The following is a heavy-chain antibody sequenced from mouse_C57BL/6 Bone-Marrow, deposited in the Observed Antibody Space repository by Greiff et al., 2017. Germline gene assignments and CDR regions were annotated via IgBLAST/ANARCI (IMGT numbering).Heavy chain of an antibody. D-gene: IGHD2-9*01. Sequence: QVHVKQPGTELVKPGASVKLSCKASGYTFTSYWMHWVKQRPGQGLEWIGNINPSNGGTNYNEKFKSKATLTVDKSSSTAYMQLSSLTSEDSAVYYCARPPSYYGYDGGFAYWGQGTLVTVSA. V-gene: IGHV1-53*01. J-gene: IGHJ3*01. CDR2: INPSNGGT. CDR3: ARPPSYYGYDGGFAY. CDR1: GYTFTSYW.